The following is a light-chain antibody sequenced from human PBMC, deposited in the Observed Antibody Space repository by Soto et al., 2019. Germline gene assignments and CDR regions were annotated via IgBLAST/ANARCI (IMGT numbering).Light chain of an antibody. J-gene: IGKJ2*01. Sequence: EIMLTQSPGTLSLSPGERATLSCRASQSVSGSYLAWYQQKPGQAPRLLIYGASSRATGIPDRFSGSGSGTDFTLTISRLEPEDFEVYYCQQYGSSPHTFGQGTKLEIK. CDR1: QSVSGSY. CDR2: GAS. CDR3: QQYGSSPHT. V-gene: IGKV3-20*01.